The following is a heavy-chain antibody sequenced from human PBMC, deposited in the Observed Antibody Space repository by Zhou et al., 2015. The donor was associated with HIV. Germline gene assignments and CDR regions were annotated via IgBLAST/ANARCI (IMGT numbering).Heavy chain of an antibody. J-gene: IGHJ2*01. CDR3: AREGWGSWYFDL. CDR2: IIPIFGTA. Sequence: QVQLVQSGAEVKKPGSSVKVSCKASGGTFSSYAISWVRQAPGQGLEWMGGIIPIFGTANSAQKFQGRVTMTRDTSTSTVYMELSSLRSEDTAVYYCAREGWGSWYFDLWGRGTLVSVSS. D-gene: IGHD7-27*01. V-gene: IGHV1-69*06. CDR1: GGTFSSYA.